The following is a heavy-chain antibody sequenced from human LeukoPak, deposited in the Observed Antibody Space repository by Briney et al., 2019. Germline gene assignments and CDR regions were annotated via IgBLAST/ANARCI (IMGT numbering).Heavy chain of an antibody. CDR1: GYSISSDSC. V-gene: IGHV4-38-2*02. CDR3: ARDGGFYYTTSPNSWFDP. J-gene: IGHJ5*02. CDR2: ISHRGRP. Sequence: SETLSLTCIVSGYSISSDSCWGCIRQPPGRVLEGTGSISHRGRPYYTPSLQSRATMSADTSKNHFSLRLSSVTAADTAVYYCARDGGFYYTTSPNSWFDPWGQGILVTVSS. D-gene: IGHD2-15*01.